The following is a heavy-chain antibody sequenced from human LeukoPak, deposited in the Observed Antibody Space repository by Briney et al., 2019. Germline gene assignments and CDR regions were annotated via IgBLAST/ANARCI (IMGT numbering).Heavy chain of an antibody. Sequence: GGSLRLSCAASGFTFSSYSMNWVRQAPGKGLEWVSSISSSSSYIYYADSVKGRFTISRDNAKNSLYLQMNSLRAEDTAVYYCARDGLLPLNYYDSSGYGFDYWGQGTLVTVSS. D-gene: IGHD3-22*01. CDR3: ARDGLLPLNYYDSSGYGFDY. CDR1: GFTFSSYS. J-gene: IGHJ4*02. CDR2: ISSSSSYI. V-gene: IGHV3-21*01.